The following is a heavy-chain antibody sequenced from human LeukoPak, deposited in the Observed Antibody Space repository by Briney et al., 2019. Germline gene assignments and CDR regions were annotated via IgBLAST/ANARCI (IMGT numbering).Heavy chain of an antibody. J-gene: IGHJ4*02. CDR3: ARDLGGSHEY. V-gene: IGHV3-53*01. CDR1: GCTVSSSY. D-gene: IGHD1-26*01. Sequence: GGSLRLSCAASGCTVSSSYMSWVRQAPGKGVEWISVIYSGGSTYYTDSVEGRFTISRDNSKNTLYLQMNSLRAEDTAVYYCARDLGGSHEYWGQGTLVTVSS. CDR2: IYSGGST.